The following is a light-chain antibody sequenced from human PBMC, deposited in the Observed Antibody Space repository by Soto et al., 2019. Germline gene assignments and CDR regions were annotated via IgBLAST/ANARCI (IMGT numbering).Light chain of an antibody. J-gene: IGKJ3*01. CDR1: HGVSGW. Sequence: IQMTQSPRSVSASVGDTVTLSCQTSHGVSGWLAGYQQKPGKAPTLLIYTVSNLQSGVPSRFSGSGSGTDFSLTITNLQPEDFSTYFCQQGKTIPFTFGPATKVEVK. CDR2: TVS. V-gene: IGKV1-12*01. CDR3: QQGKTIPFT.